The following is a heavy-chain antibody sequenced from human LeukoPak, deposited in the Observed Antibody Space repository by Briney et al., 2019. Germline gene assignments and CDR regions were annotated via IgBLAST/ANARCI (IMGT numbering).Heavy chain of an antibody. D-gene: IGHD1-26*01. CDR2: IYPGDSDT. J-gene: IGHJ4*02. CDR3: ARHQIVGATRSPFDY. V-gene: IGHV5-51*01. CDR1: GYSFTTYW. Sequence: GESLKISCQGSGYSFTTYWIGWVRQMPGKGLGWMGIIYPGDSDTRYSPSFQGQVTISADKSTSTAYLQWSSLKASDTAMYYCARHQIVGATRSPFDYWGQGTRVTVSS.